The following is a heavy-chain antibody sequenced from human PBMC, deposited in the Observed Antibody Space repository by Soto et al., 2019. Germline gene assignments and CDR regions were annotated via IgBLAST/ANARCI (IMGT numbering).Heavy chain of an antibody. D-gene: IGHD6-6*01. CDR3: ATVGVAALWDAFDI. J-gene: IGHJ3*02. Sequence: QVQLVQSGAEVKKPGSSVKVSCKASGGTFSSYSISWVRQAPGQGLEWMGRIIPILGIANYAQKFQGRVTITAHKSTSTAYMELSCLRSEDTAVYDCATVGVAALWDAFDIWGQGTMVTISS. V-gene: IGHV1-69*02. CDR2: IIPILGIA. CDR1: GGTFSSYS.